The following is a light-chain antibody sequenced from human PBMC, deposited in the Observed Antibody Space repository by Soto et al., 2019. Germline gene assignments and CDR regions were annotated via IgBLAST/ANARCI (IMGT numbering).Light chain of an antibody. CDR1: SSDVGDYKY. CDR2: DVT. CDR3: SSYTSSSTVV. V-gene: IGLV2-14*03. Sequence: QSALTQPASVSGSPGQSITISCTGTSSDVGDYKYVSWYQQHPGKVPKLMIYDVTNRPSGVSNRFSGSKSGNTASLTISGLQAEDEADYYCSSYTSSSTVVFGGGTKVTVL. J-gene: IGLJ2*01.